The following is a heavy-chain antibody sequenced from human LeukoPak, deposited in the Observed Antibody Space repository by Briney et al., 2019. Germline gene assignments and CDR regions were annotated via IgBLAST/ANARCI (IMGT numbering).Heavy chain of an antibody. Sequence: ASVKVSCKASGYTFTNYAISWVRQAPGQGLEWMGWISISNGNTNYAQKVQGRVTMTTDTSTNTAYMEPRSLTSDDTAVYYCARRSMTSALSLFDYWGQGTLVTVSS. CDR2: ISISNGNT. CDR1: GYTFTNYA. V-gene: IGHV1-18*01. J-gene: IGHJ4*02. D-gene: IGHD4-17*01. CDR3: ARRSMTSALSLFDY.